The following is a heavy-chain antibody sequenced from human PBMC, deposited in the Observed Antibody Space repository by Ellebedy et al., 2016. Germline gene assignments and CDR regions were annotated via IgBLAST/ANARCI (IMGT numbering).Heavy chain of an antibody. J-gene: IGHJ5*02. CDR2: INHSGST. CDR1: GGSFSGYY. Sequence: SETLSLTXAVYGGSFSGYYWSWIRQPPGKGLEWIGEINHSGSTNYNPSLKSRVTISVDTSKNQFSLKLSSVTAADTAVYYCASARTTRVYWFNPWGQGTLVTVSS. CDR3: ASARTTRVYWFNP. D-gene: IGHD1-7*01. V-gene: IGHV4-34*01.